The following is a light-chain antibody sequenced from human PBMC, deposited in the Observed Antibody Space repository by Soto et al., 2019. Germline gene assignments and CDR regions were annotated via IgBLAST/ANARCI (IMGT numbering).Light chain of an antibody. J-gene: IGLJ1*01. CDR1: SSDIGGYNY. CDR3: CSYTPSGTFV. Sequence: QSVLTQPASVSGSPGQSITISCTGTSSDIGGYNYVSWYQQHPGKAPKLMIYAVTDRPSGISYRFSGSKSANTASLTISGLQAEDEADYYCCSYTPSGTFVFGTGTKVTVL. CDR2: AVT. V-gene: IGLV2-14*01.